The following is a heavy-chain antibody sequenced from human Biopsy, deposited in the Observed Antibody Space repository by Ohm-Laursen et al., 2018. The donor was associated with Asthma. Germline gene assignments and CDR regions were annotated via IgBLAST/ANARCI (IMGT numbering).Heavy chain of an antibody. CDR2: LIPVLGTP. V-gene: IGHV1-69*13. CDR1: GDSFSNYA. D-gene: IGHD5-12*01. Sequence: SVEVSCKASGDSFSNYAISWVRQAPGQGLEWMGGLIPVLGTPDHAQMFEGRVTITADEPTSTAYMELSSLSSEDTAVYYCARGYSGSDRIVYYYSGLEVWGQGTTVTVSS. J-gene: IGHJ6*02. CDR3: ARGYSGSDRIVYYYSGLEV.